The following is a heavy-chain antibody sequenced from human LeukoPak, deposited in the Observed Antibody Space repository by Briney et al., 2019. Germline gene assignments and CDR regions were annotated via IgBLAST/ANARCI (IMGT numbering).Heavy chain of an antibody. V-gene: IGHV1-69*05. D-gene: IGHD6-6*01. Sequence: GASAKVSCKASGGTFSSYAISWVRQAPGQGLEWMGGIIPIFGTANYAQKFQGRVTITTDESTSTAYMELSSLRSEDTAVYYCARGDSSSPGNWFDPWGQGTLVTVSS. J-gene: IGHJ5*02. CDR2: IIPIFGTA. CDR3: ARGDSSSPGNWFDP. CDR1: GGTFSSYA.